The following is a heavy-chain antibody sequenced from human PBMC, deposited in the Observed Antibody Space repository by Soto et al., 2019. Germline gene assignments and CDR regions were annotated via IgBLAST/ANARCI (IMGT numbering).Heavy chain of an antibody. CDR2: IYTSGST. D-gene: IGHD6-19*01. CDR3: ARVGSSGWYDFDY. CDR1: GGSIRSYY. V-gene: IGHV4-4*07. J-gene: IGHJ4*02. Sequence: PSETLPLTCTVSGGSIRSYYWSWIRQPAGKGLEWIGRIYTSGSTNYNPSLKSRVTMSVDTSKNQFSLKLSSVTAADTAVYYCARVGSSGWYDFDYWGQGTLVTVSS.